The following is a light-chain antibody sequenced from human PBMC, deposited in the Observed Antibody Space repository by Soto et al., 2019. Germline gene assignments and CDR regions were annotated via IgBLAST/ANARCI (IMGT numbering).Light chain of an antibody. CDR1: QDINSY. V-gene: IGKV1-9*01. J-gene: IGKJ5*01. CDR3: QQLHGYPIT. CDR2: AAS. Sequence: DIQLTQSPSFLSASVGDRVTITCRASQDINSYLAWYQQKPGKAPNLLIYAASTLQSGVPSRFSGSGSGTEFTLTITSLQPEDFATYYCQQLHGYPITFGQGTRLEIK.